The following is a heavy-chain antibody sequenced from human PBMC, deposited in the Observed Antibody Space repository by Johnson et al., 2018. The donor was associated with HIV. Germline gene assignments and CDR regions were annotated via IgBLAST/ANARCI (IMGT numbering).Heavy chain of an antibody. CDR2: INWNGGST. J-gene: IGHJ3*02. CDR1: GFTFDDYG. CDR3: ARDRDSRGYYRVHDAFDI. Sequence: VQLVESGGGLVQPGGSLRLSCAASGFTFDDYGMSWVRQAPGKGLEWVSGINWNGGSTGYAGSVKGRFTISRGNAKNSLYLQMNSLRAEDTALYYCARDRDSRGYYRVHDAFDIWGQGTMVTVSS. V-gene: IGHV3-20*04. D-gene: IGHD3-22*01.